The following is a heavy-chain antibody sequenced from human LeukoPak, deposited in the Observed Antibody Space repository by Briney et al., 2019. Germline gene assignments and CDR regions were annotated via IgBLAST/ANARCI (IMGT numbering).Heavy chain of an antibody. CDR1: GGSISSYY. D-gene: IGHD2/OR15-2a*01. V-gene: IGHV4-4*07. Sequence: SETLSLTCTVSGGSISSYYWSWIRQPAGKGLEWIGRVYTCGSTNYNPSLKSRVTISIDTSKNQFSLTLTSLTAADTDVDQSVRGLVLNCFDPWGQGTLVTVSS. CDR3: VRGLVLNCFDP. J-gene: IGHJ5*02. CDR2: VYTCGST.